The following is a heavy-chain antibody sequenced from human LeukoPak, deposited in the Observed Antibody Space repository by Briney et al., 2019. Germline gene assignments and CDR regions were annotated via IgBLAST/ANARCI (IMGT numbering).Heavy chain of an antibody. CDR2: IYSGGST. D-gene: IGHD3-22*01. CDR1: GFTVSSNY. V-gene: IGHV3-53*01. CDR3: ARVPAYYYDSSGYYYDY. Sequence: GGSLRLSCAASGFTVSSNYMSWVRQAPGKGLEWVSVIYSGGSTYYADSVKGRFTNSRDNSKDTLYLQMNSLRAEDTAVYYCARVPAYYYDSSGYYYDYWGQGTLVTVSS. J-gene: IGHJ4*02.